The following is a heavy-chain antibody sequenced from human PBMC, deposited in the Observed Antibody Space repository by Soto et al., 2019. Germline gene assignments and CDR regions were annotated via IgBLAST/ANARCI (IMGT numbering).Heavy chain of an antibody. CDR2: ISSSGSTI. CDR1: GFTFSSYE. J-gene: IGHJ4*02. D-gene: IGHD4-4*01. CDR3: ASRSSNYSPFAY. Sequence: GGSLRLSCAASGFTFSSYEMNWVRQAPGEGLEWVSYISSSGSTIYYADSVKGRLTISRDNAKNSLYLQMNSLRAEDTAVYYCASRSSNYSPFAYWGQGTLVNVSS. V-gene: IGHV3-48*03.